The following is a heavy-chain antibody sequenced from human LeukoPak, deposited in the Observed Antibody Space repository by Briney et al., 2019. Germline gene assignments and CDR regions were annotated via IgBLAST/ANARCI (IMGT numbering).Heavy chain of an antibody. CDR1: GFTFSDYY. V-gene: IGHV3-11*04. CDR3: AAQWELPTEGFDY. J-gene: IGHJ4*02. D-gene: IGHD1-26*01. Sequence: GGSLRLSCAASGFTFSDYYMSWIRQAPGKGLEWISYISNSVSSGTIIYYADSVKGRFTISRDNAKNSLYLQMNSLRAEDTAVYYCAAQWELPTEGFDYWGQGTLVTVSS. CDR2: ISNSVSSGTII.